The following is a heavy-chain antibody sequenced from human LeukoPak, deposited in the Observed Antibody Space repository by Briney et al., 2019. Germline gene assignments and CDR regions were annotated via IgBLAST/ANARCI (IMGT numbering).Heavy chain of an antibody. D-gene: IGHD2-15*01. J-gene: IGHJ5*02. Sequence: PGGSLRLSCAASGFTFSDYYMTWIRQAPGKGLEWVSYISRSGNTIYYADSVRGRFTISRDNAKNSLYLQMNSLRAEDTAVYSCARGADGVSSNSRGWFDPWGQGTLVTVSS. CDR1: GFTFSDYY. V-gene: IGHV3-11*04. CDR2: ISRSGNTI. CDR3: ARGADGVSSNSRGWFDP.